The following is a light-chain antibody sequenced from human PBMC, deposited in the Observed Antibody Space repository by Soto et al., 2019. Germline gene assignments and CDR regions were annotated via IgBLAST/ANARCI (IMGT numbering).Light chain of an antibody. V-gene: IGKV3-15*01. CDR1: QSVSSN. Sequence: EIVLTQSPGTLSLSPGERATLSCRASQSVSSNLAWYQQKPGQAPRLLIYGASTRATGIPARFSGSGSGTEFTLTISSLQAEDVAVYYCQQYYSTPTWTFGQGTKVDIK. CDR3: QQYYSTPTWT. CDR2: GAS. J-gene: IGKJ1*01.